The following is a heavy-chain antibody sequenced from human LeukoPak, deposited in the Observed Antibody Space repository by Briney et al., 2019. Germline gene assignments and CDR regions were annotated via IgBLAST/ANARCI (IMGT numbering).Heavy chain of an antibody. D-gene: IGHD2-15*01. CDR1: GFTFSSYW. CDR3: ARGGTFPSDY. J-gene: IGHJ4*02. Sequence: PGGSVTRSCAASGFTFSSYWRTWVRQVPGKGLEGVANIKLDGSDKYYVDYVKGRFTISRDNAKNSLYLQMNSLRAEDTAVYYCARGGTFPSDYWGRGTLVTVSS. CDR2: IKLDGSDK. V-gene: IGHV3-7*01.